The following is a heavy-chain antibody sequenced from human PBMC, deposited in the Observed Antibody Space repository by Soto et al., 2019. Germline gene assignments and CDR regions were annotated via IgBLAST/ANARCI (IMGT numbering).Heavy chain of an antibody. CDR2: IYYSGST. CDR3: ARHAASRSYGDYEIPFDY. D-gene: IGHD4-17*01. Sequence: SETLSLTCTVSGGSISSSSYYWGWIRQPPGKGLEWIGSIYYSGSTYYNPSLKSRVTISVDTSKNQFSLKLSSVTAADTAVYYCARHAASRSYGDYEIPFDYWGQGTLVTVSS. V-gene: IGHV4-39*01. CDR1: GGSISSSSYY. J-gene: IGHJ4*02.